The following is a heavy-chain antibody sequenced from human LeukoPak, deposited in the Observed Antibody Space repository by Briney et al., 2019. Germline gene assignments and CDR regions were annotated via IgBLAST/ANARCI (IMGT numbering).Heavy chain of an antibody. CDR2: INHSGST. Sequence: PSETLSLTCAVYGGSFSGYYWSWIRQPPGKGLEWIGEINHSGSTNYNPSLKSRVTISVDTSKNQFSLKLSSVTAADTAVYYCARLLRTYVDYWGQGTLVTVSS. V-gene: IGHV4-34*01. CDR1: GGSFSGYY. D-gene: IGHD1-7*01. CDR3: ARLLRTYVDY. J-gene: IGHJ4*02.